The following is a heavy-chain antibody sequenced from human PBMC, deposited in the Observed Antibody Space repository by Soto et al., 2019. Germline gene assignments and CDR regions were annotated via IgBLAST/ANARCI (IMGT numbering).Heavy chain of an antibody. Sequence: QVQLLQSGAEEKTPGASVKVSCKAYGYTFTGYAMHWVRQVPGQRFAWMGWINAITGNTKYSQKCHGRVTITSNTSAIAAYMALISLSSEDTAVYYCARAVAVAADFDYWGQGTLVTVAS. V-gene: IGHV1-3*05. CDR1: GYTFTGYA. J-gene: IGHJ4*02. CDR2: INAITGNT. CDR3: ARAVAVAADFDY. D-gene: IGHD6-19*01.